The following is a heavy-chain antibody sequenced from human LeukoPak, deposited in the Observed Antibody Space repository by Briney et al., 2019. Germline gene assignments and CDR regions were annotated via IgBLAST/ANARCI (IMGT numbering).Heavy chain of an antibody. Sequence: GGSLTLSCAASGFTFRSYGMHWVRQAPGKGLEWVAYTRDDGSKNWCGDSVKGRFTISRDNPKNTLYLQMKSLRGEDTAVYYCTNGDCRGGRCSSGAYWGQGTLVTVSS. V-gene: IGHV3-30*02. D-gene: IGHD2-15*01. CDR2: TRDDGSKN. CDR1: GFTFRSYG. CDR3: TNGDCRGGRCSSGAY. J-gene: IGHJ4*02.